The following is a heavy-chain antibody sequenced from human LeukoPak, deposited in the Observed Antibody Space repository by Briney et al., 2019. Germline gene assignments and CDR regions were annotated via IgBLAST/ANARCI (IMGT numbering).Heavy chain of an antibody. CDR2: IYYSGST. V-gene: IGHV4-59*01. J-gene: IGHJ4*02. CDR1: GGSISSYY. Sequence: SETLSLTCTVSGGSISSYYWSWIRQPPRKGLEWIGYIYYSGSTNYNPSLKSRVTISVDTSKNQFSLKLSSVTAADTAVYYCARGDIVGATYDYWGQGTLVTVSS. D-gene: IGHD1-26*01. CDR3: ARGDIVGATYDY.